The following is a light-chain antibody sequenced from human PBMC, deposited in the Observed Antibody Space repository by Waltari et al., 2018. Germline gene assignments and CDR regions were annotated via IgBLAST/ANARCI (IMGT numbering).Light chain of an antibody. CDR2: KVY. V-gene: IGLV2-14*01. J-gene: IGLJ2*01. CDR3: SSYTSRGTLV. Sequence: QSALTQPASVSGSPGQSITISCTGTSSDVGGYNFVSWYQQDPGKAPTLIIYKVYNRPSGVSNRFSGSKSGNRASLTISGLQTEDEADYYCSSYTSRGTLVFGGGTKLTVL. CDR1: SSDVGGYNF.